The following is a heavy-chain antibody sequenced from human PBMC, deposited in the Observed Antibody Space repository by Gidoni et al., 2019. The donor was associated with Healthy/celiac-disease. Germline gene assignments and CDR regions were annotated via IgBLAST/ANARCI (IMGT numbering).Heavy chain of an antibody. CDR2: ISYDGSNK. D-gene: IGHD3-10*01. Sequence: QVQLVASGGGVVQPGRSLSITCAAPGLPVSSHGLPLVRKAPGKGLEWVAVISYDGSNKYYADSVKGRFTISRDNSKNTLYLQMNSLRAEDTAVYYCAKDMGMVRGVREYYYYGMDVWGQGTTVTVSS. V-gene: IGHV3-30*18. CDR3: AKDMGMVRGVREYYYYGMDV. CDR1: GLPVSSHG. J-gene: IGHJ6*02.